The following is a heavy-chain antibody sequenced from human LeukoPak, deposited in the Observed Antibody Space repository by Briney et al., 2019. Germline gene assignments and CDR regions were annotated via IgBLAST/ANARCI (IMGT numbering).Heavy chain of an antibody. J-gene: IGHJ4*02. Sequence: PGGSLRLSCAASGFTFSSYGMHRVRQAPGKGLEGGAVLWYDGSNKYYADSVKGRFTIYRDNSKNTLYLQMNSLRAEDTAVYYCAREKIAAAGRGFDYWGQGTLVTVSS. V-gene: IGHV3-33*01. D-gene: IGHD6-13*01. CDR2: LWYDGSNK. CDR1: GFTFSSYG. CDR3: AREKIAAAGRGFDY.